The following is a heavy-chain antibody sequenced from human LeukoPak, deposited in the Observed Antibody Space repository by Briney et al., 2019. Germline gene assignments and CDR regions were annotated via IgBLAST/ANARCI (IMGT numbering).Heavy chain of an antibody. CDR2: ISGSGSST. V-gene: IGHV3-23*01. D-gene: IGHD3-22*01. Sequence: GGSLRLSCAASGFTFSSYGMSWVRQAPGKGLEWVSAISGSGSSTYYAHSVKGRFTISRDNSKNTLYLQMNSLRAEDTAVYYCAKAFYHDSSGDFDYWGQGTLVTVSS. CDR3: AKAFYHDSSGDFDY. J-gene: IGHJ4*02. CDR1: GFTFSSYG.